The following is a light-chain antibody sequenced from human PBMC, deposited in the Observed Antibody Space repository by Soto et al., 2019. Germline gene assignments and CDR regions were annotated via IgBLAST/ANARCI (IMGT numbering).Light chain of an antibody. CDR1: QSVSSY. Sequence: KESPVALSLKNGERANLSCRASQSVSSYLAWYQQKPGQAPRLLIYDASNRATGIPARFSGSGSGTDFTLTISSLEPEDFTVYYCPQRTIRPIPSAQGTLL. J-gene: IGKJ5*01. V-gene: IGKV3-11*01. CDR2: DAS. CDR3: PQRTIRPIP.